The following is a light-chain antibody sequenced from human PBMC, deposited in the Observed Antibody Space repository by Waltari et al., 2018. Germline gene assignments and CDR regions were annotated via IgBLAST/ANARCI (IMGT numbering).Light chain of an antibody. CDR2: WAS. CDR3: QQYYRSRT. V-gene: IGKV4-1*01. J-gene: IGKJ1*01. CDR1: QSVFYRSDNKNY. Sequence: DIVITHSPAPLAVSRGESATVDCKANQSVFYRSDNKNYLAWYQHKPGQPPKLLFYWASTRESGVPDRFSASGSGTDFTLTINNLQAEDVAVYYCQQYYRSRTFGQGTKVEIK.